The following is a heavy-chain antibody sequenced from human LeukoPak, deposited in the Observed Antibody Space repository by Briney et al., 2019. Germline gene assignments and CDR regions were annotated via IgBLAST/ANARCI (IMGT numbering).Heavy chain of an antibody. V-gene: IGHV1-69*01. D-gene: IGHD2-2*01. Sequence: WASVKVSCKASGGTFSSYAISWVRQAPGQGLEWMGGIIPIFGTANYAQKFQGRVTITADESTSTAYMELSSLRSEDTAVYCCARDQWGYCSSTSCYALQRNHTYYYYGMDVWGQGTTVTVSS. J-gene: IGHJ6*02. CDR2: IIPIFGTA. CDR3: ARDQWGYCSSTSCYALQRNHTYYYYGMDV. CDR1: GGTFSSYA.